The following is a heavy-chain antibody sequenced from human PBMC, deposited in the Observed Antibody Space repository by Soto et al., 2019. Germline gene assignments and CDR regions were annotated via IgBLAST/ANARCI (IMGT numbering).Heavy chain of an antibody. J-gene: IGHJ5*02. CDR3: ARHMPPYYDFWSGYYTPGWFDP. D-gene: IGHD3-3*01. CDR1: GYSFTSYW. V-gene: IGHV5-51*01. Sequence: GESLKISCKGSGYSFTSYWIGWVRQMPGEGLEWMGIIYPGDSDTRYSPSFQGQVTISADKSISTAYLQWSSLKASDTAMYYCARHMPPYYDFWSGYYTPGWFDPWGQGTLVTVSS. CDR2: IYPGDSDT.